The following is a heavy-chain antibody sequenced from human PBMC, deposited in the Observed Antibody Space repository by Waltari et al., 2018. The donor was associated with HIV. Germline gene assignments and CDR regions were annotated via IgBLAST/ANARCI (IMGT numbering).Heavy chain of an antibody. Sequence: QVQLVQSGAEVKKPGASVKVSCRAGGSTFTSYHIHWVRQAPGKGLEWMGKSNPSDGTTSDGQKFQGRVTMTRDTSTSTVYMELSSLRSEDTAVYFCARGIVVLAYALYYFDHWGQGTLATVSS. J-gene: IGHJ4*02. CDR2: SNPSDGTT. D-gene: IGHD2-8*01. CDR3: ARGIVVLAYALYYFDH. V-gene: IGHV1-46*01. CDR1: GSTFTSYH.